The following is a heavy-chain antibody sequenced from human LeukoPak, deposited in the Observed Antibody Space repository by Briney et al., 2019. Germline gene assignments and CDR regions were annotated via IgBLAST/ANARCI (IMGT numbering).Heavy chain of an antibody. CDR1: GYTFTSYD. CDR2: MNPNSGNT. CDR3: ANTLSKDSSSWDY. J-gene: IGHJ4*02. Sequence: ASVKVSCKASGYTFTSYDINWVRQAPGQGLEWMGWMNPNSGNTGYAQKFQGRVTMTRNTSISTAYMELSSLRSEDTAVYYCANTLSKDSSSWDYWGQGTLVTVSS. D-gene: IGHD6-13*01. V-gene: IGHV1-8*01.